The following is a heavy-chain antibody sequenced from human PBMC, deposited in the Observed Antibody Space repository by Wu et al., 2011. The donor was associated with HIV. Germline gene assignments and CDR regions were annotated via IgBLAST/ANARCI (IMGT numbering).Heavy chain of an antibody. CDR3: ARAAVVVPAAISEYSYYYMDV. CDR2: INPNSGGT. CDR1: GYTFTGYY. Sequence: QVQLVQSGAEVKKPGASVKVSCKASGYTFTGYYMHWVRQAPGQGLEWMGWINPNSGGTNYAQKFQGRVTMTRDTSISTAYMGLSRLRSDDTAVYYCARAAVVVPAAISEYSYYYMDVWGKGPRSPSP. V-gene: IGHV1-2*02. J-gene: IGHJ6*03. D-gene: IGHD2-2*01.